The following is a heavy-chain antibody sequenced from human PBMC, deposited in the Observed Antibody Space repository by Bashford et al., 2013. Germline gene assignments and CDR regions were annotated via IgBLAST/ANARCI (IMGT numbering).Heavy chain of an antibody. CDR2: VLPNSGKT. J-gene: IGHJ6*02. V-gene: IGHV1-8*01. D-gene: IGHD3-10*01. Sequence: GWVLPNSGKTAYAQKFQGRVTMTRNASIGTAYMELRGLRSDDTAVYYCAREGYYVGSGTYAPPRFYGMDVWGQGTTVTVSS. CDR3: AREGYYVGSGTYAPPRFYGMDV.